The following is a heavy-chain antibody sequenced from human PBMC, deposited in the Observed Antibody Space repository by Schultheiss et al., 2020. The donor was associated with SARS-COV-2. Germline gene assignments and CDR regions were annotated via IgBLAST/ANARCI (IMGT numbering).Heavy chain of an antibody. V-gene: IGHV3-21*04. D-gene: IGHD2-2*01. CDR1: GFTFSSYS. J-gene: IGHJ4*02. CDR2: ISSSSSYI. Sequence: GGSLRLSCAASGFTFSSYSMNWVRQAPGKGLEWVSSISSSSSYIYYADSVKGRFTISRDNSKNTLYLQMNSLRAEDTAVYYCAKDSEGGIVVVPAANFDYWGQGTLVTVSS. CDR3: AKDSEGGIVVVPAANFDY.